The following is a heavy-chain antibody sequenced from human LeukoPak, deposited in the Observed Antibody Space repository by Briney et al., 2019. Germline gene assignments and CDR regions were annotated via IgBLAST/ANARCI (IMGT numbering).Heavy chain of an antibody. CDR2: IYYSGST. CDR1: GGSISSSTFY. J-gene: IGHJ4*02. CDR3: ARGDTVAARPGRFDY. V-gene: IGHV4-61*05. D-gene: IGHD6-6*01. Sequence: KPSETLSLTCTVSGGSISSSTFYWGWIRQPPGKGLEWIGYIYYSGSTGYNPSLKSRVTISVETSKNQFSLNLSSVTAADTAVYYCARGDTVAARPGRFDYWGQGTLVTVSS.